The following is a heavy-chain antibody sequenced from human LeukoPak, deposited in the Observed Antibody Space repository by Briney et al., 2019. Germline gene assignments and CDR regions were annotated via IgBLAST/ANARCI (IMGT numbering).Heavy chain of an antibody. CDR2: INHSGGT. D-gene: IGHD2-2*01. CDR3: ARAPPVVVPAASFYYYYMDV. Sequence: PSETLSLTCAVYGGSFSDYYWSWIRQPPGKGLDWIGEINHSGGTNYNPSLKSRVTISVDTPKNQFSLKLSSVTAADTAVYYCARAPPVVVPAASFYYYYMDVWGKGTTVTVSS. J-gene: IGHJ6*03. CDR1: GGSFSDYY. V-gene: IGHV4-34*01.